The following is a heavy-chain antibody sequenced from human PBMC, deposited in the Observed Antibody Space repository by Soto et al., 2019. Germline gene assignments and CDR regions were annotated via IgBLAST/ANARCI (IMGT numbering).Heavy chain of an antibody. J-gene: IGHJ4*02. Sequence: PLEILSFTGAVWGGSFMGYYWSWIRQPPGKGVGGIGEINHSGSTNYNPSLKSRVTISVDTSKNQFSLKLSSVTAADTAVYYCASLTYYYDSSGGASPPFWGQGTLVTDSS. CDR3: ASLTYYYDSSGGASPPF. CDR2: INHSGST. V-gene: IGHV4-34*01. CDR1: GGSFMGYY. D-gene: IGHD3-22*01.